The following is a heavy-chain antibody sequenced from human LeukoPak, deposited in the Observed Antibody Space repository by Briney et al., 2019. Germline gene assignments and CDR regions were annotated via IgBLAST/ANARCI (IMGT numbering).Heavy chain of an antibody. CDR2: IYYSGST. CDR3: AKSQAARTDYFDY. D-gene: IGHD6-6*01. Sequence: PSETLSLTCTVSGGSISSYYWSWIRQPPGKGLEWIGYIYYSGSTNYNPSLKSRVTISVDTSKNQFSLKLSSVTAADTAVYYCAKSQAARTDYFDYWGQGTPVTVSS. J-gene: IGHJ4*02. V-gene: IGHV4-59*08. CDR1: GGSISSYY.